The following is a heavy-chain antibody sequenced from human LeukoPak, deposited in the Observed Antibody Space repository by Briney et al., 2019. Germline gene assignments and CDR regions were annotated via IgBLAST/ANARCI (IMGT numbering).Heavy chain of an antibody. CDR3: ARQGGYCSSISCYYDHYYYYMDV. V-gene: IGHV4-38-2*01. CDR1: DYSISSGYY. Sequence: PSETLSLTXAVSDYSISSGYYWGWMRQPPGKGLEWIGSFYHSGSTYYNPSLKSRVTISVDTSKNQFSLKLSSVTAADTAVYYCARQGGYCSSISCYYDHYYYYMDVWGKGTTVTVSS. D-gene: IGHD2-2*01. J-gene: IGHJ6*03. CDR2: FYHSGST.